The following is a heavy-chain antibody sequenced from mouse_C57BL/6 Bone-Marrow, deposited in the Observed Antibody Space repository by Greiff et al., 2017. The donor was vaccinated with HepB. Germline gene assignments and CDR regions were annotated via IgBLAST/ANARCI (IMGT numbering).Heavy chain of an antibody. CDR3: ARTLWLRRCYAMDY. V-gene: IGHV5-17*01. D-gene: IGHD2-2*01. J-gene: IGHJ4*01. CDR2: ISSGSSNI. Sequence: EVKLEESGGGLVKPGGSLKLSCAASGFTFSDYGMHWVRQAPEKGLAWVAYISSGSSNIYYADTVKGRFPLARDNAKNTLFLQMTSLRAKDTAMYYCARTLWLRRCYAMDYWGQGTSVTVSS. CDR1: GFTFSDYG.